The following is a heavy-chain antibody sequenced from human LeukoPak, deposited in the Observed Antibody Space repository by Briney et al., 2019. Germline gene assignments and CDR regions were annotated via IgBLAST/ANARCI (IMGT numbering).Heavy chain of an antibody. D-gene: IGHD3-9*01. CDR1: GGSISSGSYC. CDR3: ARGPYYDILTGDYPTPPWFDP. CDR2: IYTSGST. J-gene: IGHJ5*02. V-gene: IGHV4-61*02. Sequence: PSQTLSLTCTVSGGSISSGSYCWSWIRQPAGKGLEWIGRIYTSGSTNYNPSLKSRVTISVDTSKNQFSLKLSSVTAADTAVYYCARGPYYDILTGDYPTPPWFDPWGQGTLVTVSS.